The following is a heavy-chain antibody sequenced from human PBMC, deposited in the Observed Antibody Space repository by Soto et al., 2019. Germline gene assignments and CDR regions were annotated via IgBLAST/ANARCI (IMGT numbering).Heavy chain of an antibody. D-gene: IGHD4-17*01. CDR1: GFTFISYN. V-gene: IGHV3-13*01. Sequence: EVQLVESGGALVQPGGSLRLSCAASGFTFISYNMHWARQATGKGLGWVSAIGTAGDTYYPGSVKGRFTTSRENAKNSLYLQMNSLRAGDTAVYYCASPMTTNSWYFDLWGRGTLVTVSS. CDR3: ASPMTTNSWYFDL. CDR2: IGTAGDT. J-gene: IGHJ2*01.